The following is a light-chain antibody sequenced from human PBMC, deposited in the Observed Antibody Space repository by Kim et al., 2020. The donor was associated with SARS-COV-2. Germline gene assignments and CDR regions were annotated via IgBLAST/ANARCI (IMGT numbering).Light chain of an antibody. CDR2: SAS. Sequence: ATINCKSSQDVLSSSNNRDYLSWYQQKPGQPPKLLIYSASTRASGVPARVSGSGSGTEFTLTISSLQAEDVAVYYCQQYYTTPLTFGQGTKVDIK. J-gene: IGKJ1*01. CDR1: QDVLSSSNNRDY. V-gene: IGKV4-1*01. CDR3: QQYYTTPLT.